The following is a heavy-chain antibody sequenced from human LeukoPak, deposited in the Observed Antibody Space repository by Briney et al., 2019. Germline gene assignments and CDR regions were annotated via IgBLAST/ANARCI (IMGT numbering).Heavy chain of an antibody. CDR1: GFTFSSYG. J-gene: IGHJ4*02. D-gene: IGHD5-18*01. CDR3: AKIQGYYFDY. V-gene: IGHV3-30*02. Sequence: GGSLRLSCAASGFTFSSYGMHWVRQAPGKGLEWVAFIRYDGSNKYYADSVKGRFTTSRDNSKNTLYLQMNSLRAEDTAVYYCAKIQGYYFDYWGQGTLVTVSS. CDR2: IRYDGSNK.